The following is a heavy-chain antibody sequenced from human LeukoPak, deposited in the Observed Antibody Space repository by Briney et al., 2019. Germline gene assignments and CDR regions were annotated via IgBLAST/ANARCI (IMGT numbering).Heavy chain of an antibody. Sequence: SETLSLTCAVYGGPLSNYYWSWVRQPPGKGLEWIGEITHSGNIHYNPSLKSRVTISIGTSKNQFSLRLTSVAAADTAVYYCAPIYGDYSDFGSWGQGTLVTVSS. CDR2: ITHSGNI. D-gene: IGHD4-17*01. V-gene: IGHV4-34*01. CDR3: APIYGDYSDFGS. CDR1: GGPLSNYY. J-gene: IGHJ4*02.